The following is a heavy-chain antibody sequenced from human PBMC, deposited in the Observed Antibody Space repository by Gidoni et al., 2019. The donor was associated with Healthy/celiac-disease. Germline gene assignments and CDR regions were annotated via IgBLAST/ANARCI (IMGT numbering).Heavy chain of an antibody. J-gene: IGHJ4*02. CDR2: IYSGGST. CDR3: ARDPGYDILTGYWAV. CDR1: VFTVSSNY. D-gene: IGHD3-9*01. V-gene: IGHV3-66*01. Sequence: EVQLVESVGGLVQPGGSLRLSCAASVFTVSSNYMSWVRQAPGKGLEWVSVIYSGGSTYYADSVKGRFTISRDNSKNTLYLQMNSLRAEDTAVYYCARDPGYDILTGYWAVWGQGTLVTVSS.